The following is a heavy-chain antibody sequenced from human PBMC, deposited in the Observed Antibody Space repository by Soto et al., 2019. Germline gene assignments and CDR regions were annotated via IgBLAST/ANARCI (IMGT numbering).Heavy chain of an antibody. CDR3: AKDLDGYNPYYFDY. CDR2: ISYDGSNK. V-gene: IGHV3-30*18. Sequence: QVQLVESGGGVVKPGRSLRLSCAASGFTFSSYGMNWVRQAPGKGLEWVAVISYDGSNKYYADSVKGRFTISRDNAKNTLYLQMNSMSAEDTAVYYCAKDLDGYNPYYFDYWGQGTLVTVSS. D-gene: IGHD5-12*01. J-gene: IGHJ4*02. CDR1: GFTFSSYG.